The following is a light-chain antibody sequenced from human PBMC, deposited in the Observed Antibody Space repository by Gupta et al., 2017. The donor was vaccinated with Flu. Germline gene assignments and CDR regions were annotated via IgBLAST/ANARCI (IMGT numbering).Light chain of an antibody. V-gene: IGKV3-20*01. CDR1: QSVSGSH. Sequence: ESVLMQSPGILSLSPGERATLSGRASQSVSGSHLAWYQQKLGQAPRLLISGTSSRASGIPDRFSGSASGTDFTLTISRLEPEDVAVYFCQQYDGSPTFGGGTRVEIK. J-gene: IGKJ4*01. CDR3: QQYDGSPT. CDR2: GTS.